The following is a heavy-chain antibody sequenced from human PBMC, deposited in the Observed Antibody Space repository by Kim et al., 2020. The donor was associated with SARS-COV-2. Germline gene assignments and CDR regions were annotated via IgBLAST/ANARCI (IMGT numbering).Heavy chain of an antibody. J-gene: IGHJ4*01. Sequence: GGSLRLSCAASGFTFSSYGMHWVRQAPGKGLEWVAVISYDGSNKYYADSVKGRFTISRDNSKNTLYLQMNSLRAEDTAVYYCAKDRGRFKNVDIVATID. V-gene: IGHV3-30*18. CDR2: ISYDGSNK. CDR3: AKDRGRFKNVDIVATID. D-gene: IGHD5-12*01. CDR1: GFTFSSYG.